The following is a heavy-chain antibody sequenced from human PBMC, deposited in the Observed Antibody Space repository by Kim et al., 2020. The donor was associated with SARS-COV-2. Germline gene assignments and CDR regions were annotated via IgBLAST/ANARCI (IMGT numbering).Heavy chain of an antibody. Sequence: GGSLRLSCAASGFTFSSYSMNWVRQAPGKGLEWVSSISSSSSYIYYADSVKGRFTISRDNAKNSLYLQMNSLRAEDTAVYYCARAAIRILVHYAFDIWGQGTMVTVSS. D-gene: IGHD2-21*01. J-gene: IGHJ3*02. CDR3: ARAAIRILVHYAFDI. CDR1: GFTFSSYS. V-gene: IGHV3-21*01. CDR2: ISSSSSYI.